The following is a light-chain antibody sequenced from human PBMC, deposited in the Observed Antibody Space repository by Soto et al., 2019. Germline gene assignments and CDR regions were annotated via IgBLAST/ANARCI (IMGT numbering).Light chain of an antibody. Sequence: EIVLTQSPGTLSLSPGDRSTPSCKASQSVSSSYLAWYQQKAGQAPRLLIYGASNRATGIPDRFSGSGSGTDFILIISRLEPEDFAVYYCQHYGSSWTFGQGTKVDIK. CDR3: QHYGSSWT. CDR2: GAS. CDR1: QSVSSSY. V-gene: IGKV3-20*01. J-gene: IGKJ1*01.